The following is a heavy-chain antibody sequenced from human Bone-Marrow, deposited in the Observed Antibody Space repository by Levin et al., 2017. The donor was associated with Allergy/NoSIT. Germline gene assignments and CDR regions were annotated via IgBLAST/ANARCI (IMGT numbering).Heavy chain of an antibody. CDR1: GFTFDDYA. CDR2: ISWNSGSI. CDR3: AKDIRRLRAFDY. Sequence: HSGGSLRLSCAASGFTFDDYAMHWVRQAPGKGLEWVSGISWNSGSIGYADSVKGRFTISRDNAKNSLYLQMNSLRAEDTALYYCAKDIRRLRAFDYWGQGTLVTVSS. J-gene: IGHJ4*02. V-gene: IGHV3-9*01. D-gene: IGHD5-12*01.